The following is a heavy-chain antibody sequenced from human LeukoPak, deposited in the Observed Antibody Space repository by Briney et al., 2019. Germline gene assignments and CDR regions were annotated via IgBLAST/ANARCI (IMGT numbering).Heavy chain of an antibody. D-gene: IGHD4-17*01. V-gene: IGHV3-23*01. CDR3: ATDIYGDHDY. CDR2: FSGSGGST. Sequence: PGGSLRLSCAASGFTFSSYAMSWVRQAPGKGLECISGFSGSGGSTYYADSVKGRFTISRDNAKNSLYLQMNSPRAEDTAVYYCATDIYGDHDYWGQGTLVTVSS. J-gene: IGHJ4*02. CDR1: GFTFSSYA.